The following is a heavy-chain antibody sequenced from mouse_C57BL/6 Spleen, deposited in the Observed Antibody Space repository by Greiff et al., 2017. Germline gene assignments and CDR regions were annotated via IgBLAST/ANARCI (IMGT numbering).Heavy chain of an antibody. CDR3: ARRLDGYYLDD. Sequence: VQLQQSGPELVKPGASVKISCKASGYSFTGYYMNWVKQSPEKSLEWIGEINPSTGGTTYNQKFKAKATLTVDKSSSTAYMQLKSLTSEDSAVYYCARRLDGYYLDDWGQGTTLTVAS. CDR2: INPSTGGT. CDR1: GYSFTGYY. J-gene: IGHJ2*01. D-gene: IGHD2-3*01. V-gene: IGHV1-42*01.